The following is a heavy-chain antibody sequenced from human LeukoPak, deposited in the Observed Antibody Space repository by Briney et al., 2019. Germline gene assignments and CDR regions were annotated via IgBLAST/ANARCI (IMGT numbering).Heavy chain of an antibody. CDR2: IYPGDSDT. Sequence: GESLKISCQASGYTFTSYWIGWVRQMPGKGLEWMGIIYPGDSDTRYSPSFQGQVTISADKSINTAYLGWSSLRASDTAIYYCARRQGFDYWGQGTLVTVSS. V-gene: IGHV5-51*01. CDR1: GYTFTSYW. J-gene: IGHJ4*02. CDR3: ARRQGFDY.